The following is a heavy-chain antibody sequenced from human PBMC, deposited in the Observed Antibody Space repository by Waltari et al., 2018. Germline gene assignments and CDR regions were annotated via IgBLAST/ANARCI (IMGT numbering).Heavy chain of an antibody. CDR3: ARVRNEDLWGDSNFDY. CDR1: GGSISSSNW. D-gene: IGHD3-16*01. CDR2: SYHSGST. Sequence: QVQLQESGPGLVKPSGTLSLTCAVSGGSISSSNWWSWVRQPPGKGLEWIGESYHSGSTNYNPSLKIRVTISVDKSKNQFSLKLSSVTAADTAVYYCARVRNEDLWGDSNFDYWGQGTLVTVSS. J-gene: IGHJ4*02. V-gene: IGHV4-4*02.